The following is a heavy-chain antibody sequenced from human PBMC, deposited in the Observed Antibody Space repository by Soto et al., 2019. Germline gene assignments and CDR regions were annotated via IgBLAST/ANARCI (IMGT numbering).Heavy chain of an antibody. Sequence: GGSLRLSXAASGFTFSSYWMSWVRQAPGKGLEWVANIKQDGSEKYYVDSVKGRFTISRDNAKNSLYLQMNSLRAEDTAVYYCARTRTEAGYSYGLYYYYYYGMDVWGQGTTVTVSS. D-gene: IGHD5-18*01. CDR1: GFTFSSYW. J-gene: IGHJ6*02. CDR2: IKQDGSEK. V-gene: IGHV3-7*03. CDR3: ARTRTEAGYSYGLYYYYYYGMDV.